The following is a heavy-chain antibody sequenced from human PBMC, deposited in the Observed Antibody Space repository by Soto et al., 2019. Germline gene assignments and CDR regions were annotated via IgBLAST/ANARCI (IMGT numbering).Heavy chain of an antibody. Sequence: QLQLQESGPGLVKPSETLSLTCTVSGGSISSSSYYWGWIRQPPGKGLEGIGSIYYSGSTYSNPSLKRRVTISVDTSKNQFSLKLSSVTAADTDVYYCARQRAYSSGWYVTSYGYFDLWGRGTLVTVSS. D-gene: IGHD6-19*01. J-gene: IGHJ2*01. CDR3: ARQRAYSSGWYVTSYGYFDL. CDR1: GGSISSSSYY. CDR2: IYYSGST. V-gene: IGHV4-39*01.